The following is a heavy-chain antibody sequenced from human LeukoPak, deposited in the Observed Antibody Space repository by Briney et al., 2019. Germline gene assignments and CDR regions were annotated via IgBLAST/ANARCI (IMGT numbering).Heavy chain of an antibody. CDR3: GSSDELAGFDY. D-gene: IGHD1-7*01. J-gene: IGHJ4*02. CDR1: GGSISSSSYY. Sequence: SETLSLTCTVSGGSISSSSYYWGWIRQPPGKGLEWIGSIYYSGSTYYNPSLKSRVTISVDTSKNQFSLKLSSVTAADTAVYYCGSSDELAGFDYWGQGTLVTVSS. CDR2: IYYSGST. V-gene: IGHV4-39*01.